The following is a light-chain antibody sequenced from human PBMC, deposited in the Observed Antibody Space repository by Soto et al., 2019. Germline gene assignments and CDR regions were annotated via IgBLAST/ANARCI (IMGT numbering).Light chain of an antibody. CDR2: GDN. Sequence: QPVLTQPPSASGTPGQRVTISCSGSGSSIGTNTVNWYRQLPGTAPKLLIYGDNQRPSGVPDRFSGSKSGTSASLAISGLQSEYEAEYYCAAWDGSLNNVLFGGGTKLTVL. CDR3: AAWDGSLNNVL. V-gene: IGLV1-44*01. CDR1: GSSIGTNT. J-gene: IGLJ2*01.